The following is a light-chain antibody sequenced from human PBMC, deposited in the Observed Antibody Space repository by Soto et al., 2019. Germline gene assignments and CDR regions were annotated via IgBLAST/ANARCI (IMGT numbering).Light chain of an antibody. CDR1: QSISSW. J-gene: IGKJ1*01. CDR2: KAS. Sequence: DIQMTQSPSTLSASVGDRVTTTCRASQSISSWLAWYQQKPGKAPKLLIYKASNLESGVPSRFSGSGSGTEFTLTISSLQPDDYATYYCQQYNSDPWTFGRGSKVEI. V-gene: IGKV1-5*03. CDR3: QQYNSDPWT.